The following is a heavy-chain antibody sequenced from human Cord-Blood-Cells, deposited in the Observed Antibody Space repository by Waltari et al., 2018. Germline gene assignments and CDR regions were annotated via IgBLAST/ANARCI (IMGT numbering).Heavy chain of an antibody. CDR2: IYYSGST. V-gene: IGHV4-59*08. J-gene: IGHJ4*02. D-gene: IGHD6-13*01. Sequence: QVQLQESGPGLVKPSETLSLTCTVPGGSISSYYWRWIRQPPGKGLEWIGYIYYSGSTNYNPSLKSRVTISVDTSKNQFSLKLSSVTAADTAVYYCARLQGGSSWYDYWGQGTLVTVSS. CDR3: ARLQGGSSWYDY. CDR1: GGSISSYY.